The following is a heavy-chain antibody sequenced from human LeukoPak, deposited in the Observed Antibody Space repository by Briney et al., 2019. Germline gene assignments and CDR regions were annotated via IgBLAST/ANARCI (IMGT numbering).Heavy chain of an antibody. CDR2: ISGHSGNT. CDR1: GYMFNAYG. D-gene: IGHD1-1*01. J-gene: IGHJ4*02. CDR3: ARDLSSGGWTLEFDY. Sequence: GASVKVSCKASGYMFNAYGISWVRQAPGQGFQWMGWISGHSGNTKYAENFQGRISLTTDTSATTAYMELRSLTSDDTAVYYCARDLSSGGWTLEFDYWGQGSLVTVAS. V-gene: IGHV1-18*01.